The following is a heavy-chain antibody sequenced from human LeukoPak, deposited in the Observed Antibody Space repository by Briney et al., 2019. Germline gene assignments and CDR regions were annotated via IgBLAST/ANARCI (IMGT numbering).Heavy chain of an antibody. D-gene: IGHD3-3*01. J-gene: IGHJ4*02. CDR3: ARDYSEGEDFWSGYYETPLGY. CDR1: GFTFSSYW. Sequence: PGGSLRLSCAASGFTFSSYWMSWVRQAPGKGLEWVANIKQDGSEKYYADSVKGRFTISRDNAKNSLYLQMNSLRAEDTAVYYCARDYSEGEDFWSGYYETPLGYWGQGTLVTVSS. V-gene: IGHV3-7*01. CDR2: IKQDGSEK.